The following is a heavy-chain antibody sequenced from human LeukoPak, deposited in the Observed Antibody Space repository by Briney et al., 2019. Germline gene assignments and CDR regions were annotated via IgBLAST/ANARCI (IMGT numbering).Heavy chain of an antibody. V-gene: IGHV4-59*11. J-gene: IGHJ4*02. CDR3: ASGEYAAMANYFHY. D-gene: IGHD5-18*01. CDR2: MYYSGTT. CDR1: GGSFSSHY. Sequence: SETLSLTCGLYGGSFSSHYWSWIRQPPGKGLEWIGYMYYSGTTNSNPSLNSRVSISLDTSKNQFSLKLSSVTAADTAVYYCASGEYAAMANYFHYWGQGTLVTVSS.